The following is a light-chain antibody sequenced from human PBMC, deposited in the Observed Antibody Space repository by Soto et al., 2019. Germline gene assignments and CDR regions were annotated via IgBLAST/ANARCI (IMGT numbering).Light chain of an antibody. J-gene: IGLJ1*01. CDR1: SSDVGGYNY. CDR2: DVS. Sequence: SALTQPASVSWAPGPAITLSRPGTSSDVGGYNYVSWYQHHPGKAPKLMIYDVSNRPSGVSNRFSGSKSGNTASLIISGLQAEDEADYYCSSYTSSSTLSTYVFGTGTKVTVL. CDR3: SSYTSSSTLSTYV. V-gene: IGLV2-14*03.